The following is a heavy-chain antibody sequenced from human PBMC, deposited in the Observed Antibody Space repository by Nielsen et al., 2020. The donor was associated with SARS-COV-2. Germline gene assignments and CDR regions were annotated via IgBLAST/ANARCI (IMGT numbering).Heavy chain of an antibody. V-gene: IGHV3-23*01. D-gene: IGHD6-19*01. Sequence: GESLKISCAASGFTFSRNWMSWVRQAPGKGLEWVSADSGSGVSTYYADSLKGRFTISRDNSKNTLYLQMNSLGADDTAIYYCTRRVAGGTMDVWGQGTTVTVSS. CDR3: TRRVAGGTMDV. CDR1: GFTFSRNW. CDR2: DSGSGVST. J-gene: IGHJ6*02.